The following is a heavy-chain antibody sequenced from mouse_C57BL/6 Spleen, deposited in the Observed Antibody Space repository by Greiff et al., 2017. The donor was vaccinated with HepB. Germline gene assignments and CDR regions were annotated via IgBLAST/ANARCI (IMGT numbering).Heavy chain of an antibody. D-gene: IGHD2-4*01. CDR1: GYSITSGYY. CDR2: ISYDGSN. Sequence: EVQLQESGPGLVKPSQSLSLTCSVTGYSITSGYYWNWIRQFPGNKLEWMGYISYDGSNNYNPSLKNQISITRDTSKNQFFLKLNSVTTEDTATYYCARDRGYDYGAYWGQGTLVTVSA. J-gene: IGHJ3*01. CDR3: ARDRGYDYGAY. V-gene: IGHV3-6*01.